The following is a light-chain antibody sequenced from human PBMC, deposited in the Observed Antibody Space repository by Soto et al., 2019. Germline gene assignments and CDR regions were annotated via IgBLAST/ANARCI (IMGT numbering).Light chain of an antibody. CDR2: GAS. CDR1: QSVSSN. CDR3: QQYNNWPPIT. Sequence: EIVMSQSPATMSVSPGERATLSCKASQSVSSNLAWYQQKPGQAPRLLIYGASTRATGIPARFSGSGSGTEFTLTISSLQSEDFAVYYCQQYNNWPPITFGQGTRLEIK. V-gene: IGKV3-15*01. J-gene: IGKJ5*01.